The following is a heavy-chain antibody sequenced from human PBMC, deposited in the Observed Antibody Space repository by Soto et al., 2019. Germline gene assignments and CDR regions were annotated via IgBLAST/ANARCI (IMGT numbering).Heavy chain of an antibody. V-gene: IGHV3-23*01. CDR1: GFTFSSNA. J-gene: IGHJ4*02. D-gene: IGHD3-10*01. CDR3: AKALGRDFSDFDS. CDR2: ISDSGGST. Sequence: EVQLLESGGGLVQPGGSLRLSCEASGFTFSSNAMTWVRQAPGKGLEWVSAISDSGGSTYYADSVAGRFTISRDNSRHTLYLQMNRLRAEDTAIYYCAKALGRDFSDFDSWGQGTQVTVSS.